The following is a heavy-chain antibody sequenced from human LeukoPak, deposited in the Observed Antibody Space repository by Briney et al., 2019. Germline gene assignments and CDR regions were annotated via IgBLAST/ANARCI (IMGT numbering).Heavy chain of an antibody. CDR3: ARSRGWLQSDPLGY. CDR1: GDSISSGDYY. V-gene: IGHV4-61*02. CDR2: ISSSGST. D-gene: IGHD5-24*01. J-gene: IGHJ4*02. Sequence: SETLSLTCTVSGDSISSGDYYWSWIRQPAGKGLEWIGRISSSGSTNYNPSLKSRVTISVDTSKNQFSLKLSSVTAADTAVYYCARSRGWLQSDPLGYWGQGTLVTVSS.